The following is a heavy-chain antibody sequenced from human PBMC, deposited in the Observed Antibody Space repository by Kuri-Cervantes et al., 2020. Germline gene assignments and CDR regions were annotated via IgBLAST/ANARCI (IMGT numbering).Heavy chain of an antibody. CDR3: AKDNIAAAYFDY. CDR1: GFTFSSYG. CDR2: ISYDGSNK. J-gene: IGHJ4*02. Sequence: GGSLRLSCAASGFTFSSYGMHWVRQAPGKGLEWVAVISYDGSNKYYADSVKGRFTISRDNSKNTLYLQMNSLRAEDTAVYYCAKDNIAAAYFDYWGQGTLVTVSS. D-gene: IGHD6-13*01. V-gene: IGHV3-30*18.